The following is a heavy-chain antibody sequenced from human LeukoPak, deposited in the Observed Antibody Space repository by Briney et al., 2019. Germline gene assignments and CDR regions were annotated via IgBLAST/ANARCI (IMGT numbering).Heavy chain of an antibody. CDR2: IIPLLGIA. D-gene: IGHD2-2*01. V-gene: IGHV1-69*04. J-gene: IGHJ6*02. CDR3: ATEAAIDYYYYGMDV. Sequence: GSSVTVSFKASGGTFINYAISWVRQAPGQGREWMGRIIPLLGIANYAQKFRGRVTITADKSTSTAYMELSSLRSEDTAVYYCATEAAIDYYYYGMDVWGQGTTVTVSS. CDR1: GGTFINYA.